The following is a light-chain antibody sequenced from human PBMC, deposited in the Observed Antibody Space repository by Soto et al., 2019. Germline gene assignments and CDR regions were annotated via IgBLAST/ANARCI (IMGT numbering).Light chain of an antibody. CDR3: QQSYSTPFT. CDR1: QRVSSY. J-gene: IGKJ3*01. CDR2: AAS. Sequence: DIQMTQSPSSLSASVGDRVTITCRASQRVSSYLNWYQQKPGKAPKVLIYAASSLQRGVPSRFSGSGSETDFTLTISSLQPEDFATYYCQQSYSTPFTFGPVTEVEIK. V-gene: IGKV1-39*01.